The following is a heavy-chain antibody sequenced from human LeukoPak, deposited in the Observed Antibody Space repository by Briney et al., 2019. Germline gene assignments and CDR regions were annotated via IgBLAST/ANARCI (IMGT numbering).Heavy chain of an antibody. CDR3: AKVGQDDTSGWHYYFDY. D-gene: IGHD6-19*01. Sequence: PGGSLRLSCAASGFTFSSYAMSWVRQAPGKGLEWVSAISGSGGSTYYADSVKGRFTISRDNSKNTLYLQMNSLRADDTAVYYCAKVGQDDTSGWHYYFDYWGQGTLVTVSS. CDR2: ISGSGGST. J-gene: IGHJ4*02. CDR1: GFTFSSYA. V-gene: IGHV3-23*01.